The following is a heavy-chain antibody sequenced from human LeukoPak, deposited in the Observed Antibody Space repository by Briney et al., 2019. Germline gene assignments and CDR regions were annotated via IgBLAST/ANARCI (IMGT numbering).Heavy chain of an antibody. CDR3: ARHWVGRGSSFDY. J-gene: IGHJ4*02. D-gene: IGHD1-26*01. Sequence: SETLSLTCTVSGGSISSSSYYWGWIRQPPGKGLEWIGSIYYSGSTYYNPSLKSRVTISVDTSKNQFSLKLSSVAAADTAVYYCARHWVGRGSSFDYWGQGTLVTVSS. CDR2: IYYSGST. CDR1: GGSISSSSYY. V-gene: IGHV4-39*01.